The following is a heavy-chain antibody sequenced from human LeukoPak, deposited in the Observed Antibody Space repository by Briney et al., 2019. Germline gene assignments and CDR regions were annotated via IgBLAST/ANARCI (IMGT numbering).Heavy chain of an antibody. J-gene: IGHJ4*02. CDR3: ARHSSGYYHYDY. D-gene: IGHD3-22*01. Sequence: GGSLRLSCAASGFTFSSYWMHWVRQAPGKGLVWVSRINSDGRSTSYAGSVKGRFTISRDNSKNTLHLQMNSPRAEDTAVYYCARHSSGYYHYDYWGPGTPVTVAS. CDR2: INSDGRST. V-gene: IGHV3-74*01. CDR1: GFTFSSYW.